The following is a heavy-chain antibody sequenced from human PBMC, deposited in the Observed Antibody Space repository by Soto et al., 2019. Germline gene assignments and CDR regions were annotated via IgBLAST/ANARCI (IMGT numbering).Heavy chain of an antibody. D-gene: IGHD3-22*01. CDR1: GYTFVDYA. CDR2: MNPKTGNI. V-gene: IGHV1-3*01. J-gene: IGHJ5*02. Sequence: ASVKVSCKASGYTFVDYALHWVRQAPGQGLEWVGWMNPKTGNIKSSHKFEDRVSITRDTVTSTAYMELSGLRSEDTAVYFCTREAVVAENWFDPWGQGTLVTVSS. CDR3: TREAVVAENWFDP.